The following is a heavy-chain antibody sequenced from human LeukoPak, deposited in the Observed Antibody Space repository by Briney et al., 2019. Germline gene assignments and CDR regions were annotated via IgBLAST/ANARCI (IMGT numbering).Heavy chain of an antibody. V-gene: IGHV3-64D*09. CDR1: GFTFSSHA. J-gene: IGHJ4*02. D-gene: IGHD3-10*01. CDR2: ISHNGGST. Sequence: PGGSLRLSCSASGFTFSSHALHWVRQAPGKGLEYVSGISHNGGSTYYADSVKGRFTISRDNSKNTLYLQMSSLREADTAVYYCVKNDYGSGGYLELDHWGQGTLGTVSA. CDR3: VKNDYGSGGYLELDH.